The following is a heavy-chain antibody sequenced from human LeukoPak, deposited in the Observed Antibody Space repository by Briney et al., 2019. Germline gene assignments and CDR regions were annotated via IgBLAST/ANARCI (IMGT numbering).Heavy chain of an antibody. D-gene: IGHD6-25*01. V-gene: IGHV3-23*01. Sequence: GGSLRLSCAASGFTFSSYAMSWVRQAPGKGLEWVSAISGSGGSTYYADSVKGRFTISRDNAKNSVYLQMDSLRVEDTARYYCARDFIPAATFHSWGQGTRVTVSS. J-gene: IGHJ4*02. CDR2: ISGSGGST. CDR1: GFTFSSYA. CDR3: ARDFIPAATFHS.